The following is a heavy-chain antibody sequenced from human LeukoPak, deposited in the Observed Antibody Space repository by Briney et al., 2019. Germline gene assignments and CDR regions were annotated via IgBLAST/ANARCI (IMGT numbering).Heavy chain of an antibody. CDR1: GFSFSTYA. Sequence: PGGSLRLSCAASGFSFSTYAMSWVRQAPGQGPERVSVISPGGVNTYYADSVKGRFAISRDNSKSTLFLQMNNLGADDTAIYYCAIVKGSGNYNFFDPWGQGTLVTVSS. V-gene: IGHV3-23*01. J-gene: IGHJ5*02. D-gene: IGHD3-10*01. CDR2: ISPGGVNT. CDR3: AIVKGSGNYNFFDP.